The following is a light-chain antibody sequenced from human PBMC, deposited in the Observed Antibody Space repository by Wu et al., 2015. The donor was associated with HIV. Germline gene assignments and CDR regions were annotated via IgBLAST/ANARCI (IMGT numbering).Light chain of an antibody. J-gene: IGKJ4*01. CDR2: AAS. V-gene: IGKV1-9*01. CDR1: QGISSY. CDR3: QQLTGYPIT. Sequence: DVQLTQSPSFLSASVGDRVTITCRASQGISSYLAWYQQKSGRAPKLLIYAASTLQSGVPSRFSGSGSGTQFTLTITSLQPEDFATYCCQQLTGYPITFGGGTKVEIK.